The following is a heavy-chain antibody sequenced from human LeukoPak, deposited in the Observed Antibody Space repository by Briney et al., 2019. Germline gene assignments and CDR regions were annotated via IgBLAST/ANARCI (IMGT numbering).Heavy chain of an antibody. D-gene: IGHD5-18*01. Sequence: GGSMRLSCAASGFTFSNYSMNWVRQAPGKGLEWVSGISGSGGSTYYADSVKGRFTISRDNSKNTLYLQMNSLRAEDTAVYYCAKDRSGYSYGYYFDYWGQGTLVTVSS. V-gene: IGHV3-23*01. J-gene: IGHJ4*02. CDR3: AKDRSGYSYGYYFDY. CDR2: ISGSGGST. CDR1: GFTFSNYS.